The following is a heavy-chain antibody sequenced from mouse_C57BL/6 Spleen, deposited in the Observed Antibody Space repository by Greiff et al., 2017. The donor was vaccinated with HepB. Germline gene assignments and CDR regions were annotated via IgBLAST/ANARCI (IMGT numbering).Heavy chain of an antibody. CDR1: GYTFTSYW. Sequence: VQLQQSGAELVKPGASVKLSCKASGYTFTSYWMQWVKQRPGQGLEWIGEIDPSDSYTNYNQKFKGKATLTVDTSSSTAYMQLSSLTSEDSAVYYCARGIDSSGYRFAYWGQGTLVTVSA. D-gene: IGHD3-2*02. V-gene: IGHV1-50*01. J-gene: IGHJ3*01. CDR3: ARGIDSSGYRFAY. CDR2: IDPSDSYT.